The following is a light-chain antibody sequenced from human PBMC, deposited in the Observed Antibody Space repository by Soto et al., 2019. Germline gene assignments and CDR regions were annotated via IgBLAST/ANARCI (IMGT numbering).Light chain of an antibody. CDR3: NSYTTSNTRQIV. V-gene: IGLV2-14*01. J-gene: IGLJ1*01. Sequence: QSALTQAASGSGSPGQSITISCTGTSSDVGGYNYVSWYQQHPGKAPKFMIYDVSNRPSGVSTRFSGSKSGNTASLTISGLQAEDEADYYCNSYTTSNTRQIVFGAGTKVTVL. CDR2: DVS. CDR1: SSDVGGYNY.